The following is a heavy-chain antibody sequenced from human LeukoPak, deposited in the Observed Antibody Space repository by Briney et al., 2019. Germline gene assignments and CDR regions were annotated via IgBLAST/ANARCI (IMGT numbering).Heavy chain of an antibody. CDR2: ISSSSSYI. D-gene: IGHD6-13*01. CDR1: GLTFSSYS. J-gene: IGHJ4*02. CDR3: ARDRQQLVDY. Sequence: PGGSLRLSCAASGLTFSSYSMNWVRQAPGKGLEWVSSISSSSSYIYYADSVKGRFTISRDNAKNSLYLQMNSLRAEDTAVYYCARDRQQLVDYWGQGTLVTVSS. V-gene: IGHV3-21*01.